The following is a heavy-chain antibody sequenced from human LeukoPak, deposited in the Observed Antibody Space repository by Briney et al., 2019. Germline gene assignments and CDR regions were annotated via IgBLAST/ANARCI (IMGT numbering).Heavy chain of an antibody. D-gene: IGHD3-9*01. V-gene: IGHV4-59*08. J-gene: IGHJ4*02. CDR3: ARLKRNFDHYFDS. CDR2: IYYSGST. CDR1: GVHNNRYY. Sequence: PAEPLSLPCTVSGVHNNRYYRIWLRQPPPKGLAGMGSIYYSGSTNYNPSLKSRLTVSIDTSVNQFSLKLTSVTAADTAVYYCARLKRNFDHYFDSWGQGTLVTVSS.